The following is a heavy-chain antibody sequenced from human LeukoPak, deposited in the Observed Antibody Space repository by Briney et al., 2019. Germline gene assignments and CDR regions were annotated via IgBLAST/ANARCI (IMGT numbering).Heavy chain of an antibody. D-gene: IGHD1-7*01. CDR2: INHSGST. V-gene: IGHV4-34*01. J-gene: IGHJ4*02. CDR1: GGSFSGYY. Sequence: SETLSLTCAVYGGSFSGYYWSWIRQPPGKGLEWIGEINHSGSTNYNPSLKSRVTISVDKSKNQFSLKLSSVTAADTAVYYCARLGRELIDYWGQGTVVTVSS. CDR3: ARLGRELIDY.